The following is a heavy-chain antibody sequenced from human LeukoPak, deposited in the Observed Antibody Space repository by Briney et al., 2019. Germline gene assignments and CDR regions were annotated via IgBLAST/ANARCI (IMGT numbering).Heavy chain of an antibody. V-gene: IGHV3-30*18. CDR3: AKDPTIGSYYYYMDV. D-gene: IGHD5-24*01. J-gene: IGHJ6*03. Sequence: SGGTLRLSCAASGFTFSSYGMSWVRQAPGKGLEWVAVISYDGSNKYYADSVKGRFTISRDNSKNTLYLQMNSLRAEDTAVYYCAKDPTIGSYYYYMDVWGKGTTVTVSS. CDR2: ISYDGSNK. CDR1: GFTFSSYG.